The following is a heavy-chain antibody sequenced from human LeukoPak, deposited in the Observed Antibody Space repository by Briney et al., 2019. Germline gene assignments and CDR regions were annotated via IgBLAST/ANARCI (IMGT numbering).Heavy chain of an antibody. CDR2: ISYTGST. V-gene: IGHV4-39*07. J-gene: IGHJ3*02. Sequence: SETLSLTCTVSGDSISSSAYFWAWIRQPPGKGLEWIASISYTGSTYYNPSLKSRLTISVDTSKNQFSLKLSSVTAADTAVYYCARDMGVWSYDAFDIWGQGTMVTVSS. CDR3: ARDMGVWSYDAFDI. CDR1: GDSISSSAYF. D-gene: IGHD1-26*01.